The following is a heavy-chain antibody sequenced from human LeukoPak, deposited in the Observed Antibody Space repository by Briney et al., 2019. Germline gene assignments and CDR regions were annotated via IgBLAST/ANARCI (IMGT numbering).Heavy chain of an antibody. Sequence: GGSLRLSCTASGFTFSSYAMHWVRQAPGKGLVWVALISYDGSDKYYADSVKGRFTISRDNSKNTLYLQMNNLRSEDTAVYYCPRDPGSLEFYYYMDVWGKGTTVTVSS. CDR1: GFTFSSYA. CDR2: ISYDGSDK. J-gene: IGHJ6*03. V-gene: IGHV3-30*04. D-gene: IGHD3-3*01. CDR3: PRDPGSLEFYYYMDV.